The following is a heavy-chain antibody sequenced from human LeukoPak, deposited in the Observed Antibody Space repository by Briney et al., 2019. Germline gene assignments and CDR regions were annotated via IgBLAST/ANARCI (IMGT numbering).Heavy chain of an antibody. CDR2: IYHSGST. CDR3: ARSRGRLAQLDY. CDR1: GGSISNSNW. D-gene: IGHD6-25*01. J-gene: IGHJ4*02. Sequence: SETLSLTCAVSGGSISNSNWWSWVRQPPGKGLEWIGEIYHSGSTNYNPSLKTRVTISVDKSKNQSSLKLNSVTAADTAVYYCARSRGRLAQLDYWGQGTLVTVSS. V-gene: IGHV4-4*02.